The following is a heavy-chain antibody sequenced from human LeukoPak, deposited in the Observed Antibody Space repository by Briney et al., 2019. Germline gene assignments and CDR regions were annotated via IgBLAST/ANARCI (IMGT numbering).Heavy chain of an antibody. CDR1: GFIFDDYG. V-gene: IGHV3-20*04. CDR3: AGRYYDFWSGYSYCFDY. J-gene: IGHJ4*02. CDR2: ITWNGGYT. Sequence: GGSLRLSCAASGFIFDDYGMTWVRQAPGKGLEWVSGITWNGGYTGYADSVKGRFTISRDNAKNSLYLQMNSLRAEDTALYYCAGRYYDFWSGYSYCFDYWGQGTLVTVSS. D-gene: IGHD3-3*01.